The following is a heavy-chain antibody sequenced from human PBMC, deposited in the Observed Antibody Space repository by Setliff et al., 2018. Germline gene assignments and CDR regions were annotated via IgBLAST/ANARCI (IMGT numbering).Heavy chain of an antibody. D-gene: IGHD4-17*01. Sequence: PGGSLRLSCAASGFTFSSFAMSWVRQAPGKRLEWVSIINVGGTNTYYRDSVKGRFSISRGNSRNTLYLQMNSLRAEDTASYFCSRDPNGDYVGAFDPWGQGILVTVSS. CDR1: GFTFSSFA. V-gene: IGHV3-23*01. J-gene: IGHJ5*02. CDR3: SRDPNGDYVGAFDP. CDR2: INVGGTNT.